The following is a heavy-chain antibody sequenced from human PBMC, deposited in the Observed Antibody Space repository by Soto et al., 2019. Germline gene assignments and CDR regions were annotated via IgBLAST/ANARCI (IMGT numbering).Heavy chain of an antibody. J-gene: IGHJ3*02. Sequence: SVKVSCKASGGTFSSYAISWVRQAPGQGLEWMGGIIPIFGTANYAQKFQGRVTITADESTSTAYMELSSLRSEDTAVYYCAGDSEGYSSGWSTDDAFDIWGQGTMVTVSS. D-gene: IGHD6-19*01. CDR3: AGDSEGYSSGWSTDDAFDI. V-gene: IGHV1-69*13. CDR1: GGTFSSYA. CDR2: IIPIFGTA.